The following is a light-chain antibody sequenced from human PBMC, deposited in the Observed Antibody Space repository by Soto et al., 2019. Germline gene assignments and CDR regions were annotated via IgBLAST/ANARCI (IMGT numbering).Light chain of an antibody. CDR2: RNN. V-gene: IGLV1-47*01. CDR3: AAWDAGVSGPA. J-gene: IGLJ2*01. CDR1: SSNIGSKY. Sequence: QSVLTHPPSASXTPGQRGTIFCSGSSSNIGSKYVYWYQQLPGTAPKLLMYRNNQRPSGVPDRFSGSKSGTSASLAISGLRSEDEADYYCAAWDAGVSGPAFGGGTKVTV.